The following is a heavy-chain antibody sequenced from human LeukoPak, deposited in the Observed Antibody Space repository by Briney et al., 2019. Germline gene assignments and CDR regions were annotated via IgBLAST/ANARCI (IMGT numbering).Heavy chain of an antibody. Sequence: PSETLSLTCTVSGGSISSYYWSWIRQPPGKGLEWIGYTYYSGSTNYNPSLKSRVTISVDTSKNQFSLKLSSVTAADTAVYYCARSAGLLPEDYWGQGTLVTVSS. J-gene: IGHJ4*02. D-gene: IGHD1-14*01. CDR3: ARSAGLLPEDY. V-gene: IGHV4-59*01. CDR1: GGSISSYY. CDR2: TYYSGST.